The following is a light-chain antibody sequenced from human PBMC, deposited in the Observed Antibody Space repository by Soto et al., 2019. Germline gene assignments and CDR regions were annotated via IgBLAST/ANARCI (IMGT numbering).Light chain of an antibody. CDR2: DAS. J-gene: IGKJ1*01. CDR1: QSVSRY. CDR3: QQRSNLWT. Sequence: EIVLTQSPATLSLSPGERATLSCRASQSVSRYLAWYQQKPGQAPRLLIYDASNRATGIPARFSGSASGTDFTLTISSLEPEDFAVYYCQQRSNLWTFGQGTKVEIK. V-gene: IGKV3-11*01.